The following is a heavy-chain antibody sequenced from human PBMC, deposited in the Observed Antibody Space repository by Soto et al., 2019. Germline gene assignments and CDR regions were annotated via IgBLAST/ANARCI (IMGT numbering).Heavy chain of an antibody. CDR3: ARLEGLATISYYFDY. V-gene: IGHV4-39*01. J-gene: IGHJ4*02. CDR2: IYYSGLT. Sequence: QLQLQESGPGLVKPSETLSLTCTVSGGSISSSSYYWGWIRQPPGKGLEWIGSIYYSGLTYYNPSLKSRATMSVDKSKNQFSLKLSSLTAADTAVYYCARLEGLATISYYFDYWGQGTLVTVSS. CDR1: GGSISSSSYY. D-gene: IGHD3-9*01.